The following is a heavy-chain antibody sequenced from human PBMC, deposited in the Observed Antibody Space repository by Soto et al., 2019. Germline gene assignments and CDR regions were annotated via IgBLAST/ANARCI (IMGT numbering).Heavy chain of an antibody. CDR3: ARGDCSGGSCYPGRF. D-gene: IGHD2-15*01. V-gene: IGHV1-18*01. CDR1: GYTFTSYG. CDR2: ISAYNGNT. Sequence: QVQLLPSGAEVKKPGASVKVSCKASGYTFTSYGIGWVRQSPGQGLEWLVWISAYNGNTNYAQKHQCRVTMTTDTSTRTAYMERRSLRSDDTAVYYWARGDCSGGSCYPGRFWGQGPLVTVSS. J-gene: IGHJ4*02.